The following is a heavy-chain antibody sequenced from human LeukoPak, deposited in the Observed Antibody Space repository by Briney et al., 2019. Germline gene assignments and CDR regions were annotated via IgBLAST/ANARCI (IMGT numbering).Heavy chain of an antibody. Sequence: PSETLSLTCSISSGSITDFYWTWIRQPAGKGLEWIGRYSTSGSPSYNPSLNNRVTLSVDRSQNHFSLKLTSVTAADTAVYHCARATGGDSYYYYMDVWGKGTTVTVS. D-gene: IGHD2-21*02. CDR3: ARATGGDSYYYYMDV. V-gene: IGHV4-4*07. CDR1: SGSITDFY. CDR2: YSTSGSP. J-gene: IGHJ6*03.